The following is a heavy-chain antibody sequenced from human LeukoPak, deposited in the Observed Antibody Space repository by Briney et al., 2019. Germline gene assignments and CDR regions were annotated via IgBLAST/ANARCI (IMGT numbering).Heavy chain of an antibody. J-gene: IGHJ4*02. Sequence: GGSLRLSCAASGFTFSSYGMHWVRQAPGKGLEYVAAISSNGGSTYYANSVKGRFTISRDNSKNTLYLQMGSPRPEDMAVYFCARDQGIAVAGIGDYWGQGTLVTVSS. CDR1: GFTFSSYG. V-gene: IGHV3-64*01. D-gene: IGHD6-19*01. CDR2: ISSNGGST. CDR3: ARDQGIAVAGIGDY.